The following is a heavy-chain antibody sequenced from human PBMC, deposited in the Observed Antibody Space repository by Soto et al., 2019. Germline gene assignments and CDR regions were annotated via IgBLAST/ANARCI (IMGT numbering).Heavy chain of an antibody. D-gene: IGHD2-2*01. CDR2: ISDTGSSH. V-gene: IGHV3-30*18. J-gene: IGHJ4*02. CDR1: GFTFSSYG. CDR3: PKDRGGDCPDNSCYFGADY. Sequence: PGGSLRLSCVGSGFTFSSYGMHWVRQAPGKGLECVAVISDTGSSHYYAASVEGRFTISRENSKNTLSLHMDRLRGEDTAVYYCPKDRGGDCPDNSCYFGADYWGQGTPVTVSS.